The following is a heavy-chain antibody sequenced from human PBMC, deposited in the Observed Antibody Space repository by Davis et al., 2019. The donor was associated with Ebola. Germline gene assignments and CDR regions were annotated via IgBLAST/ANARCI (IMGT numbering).Heavy chain of an antibody. D-gene: IGHD3-22*01. Sequence: GGSLRLSCAASGFTFSSYAMSWVRQAPGKGLEWVSAISGSGGNTYYADSVKGRFTISRDNSKNTLYLQMNSLRAEDTAVYYCAKGLRGPTMIVVVIAFDYWGQGTLVTVSS. CDR2: ISGSGGNT. V-gene: IGHV3-23*01. J-gene: IGHJ4*02. CDR1: GFTFSSYA. CDR3: AKGLRGPTMIVVVIAFDY.